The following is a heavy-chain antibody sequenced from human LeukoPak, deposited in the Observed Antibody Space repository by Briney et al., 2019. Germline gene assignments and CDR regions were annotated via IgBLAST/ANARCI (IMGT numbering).Heavy chain of an antibody. D-gene: IGHD6-13*01. V-gene: IGHV4-4*07. CDR2: IYTSGST. J-gene: IGHJ5*02. CDR3: ARGTLSIAAAANWFDP. CDR1: GGSISSYY. Sequence: SETLSLTCTVSGGSISSYYWSWIRQPAGKGLEWIGRIYTSGSTNYNPSLKSRVTMSVDTSKSQFSLKLSSVTAADTAVYYCARGTLSIAAAANWFDPWGQGTLVTVSS.